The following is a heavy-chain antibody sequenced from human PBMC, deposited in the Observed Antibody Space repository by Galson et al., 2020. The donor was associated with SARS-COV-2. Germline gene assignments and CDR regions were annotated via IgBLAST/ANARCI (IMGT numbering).Heavy chain of an antibody. CDR1: GFTFGDYA. CDR2: IRSKAYGGTT. Sequence: GESLKISCTASGFTFGDYAMSWFRQAPGKGLEWVGFIRSKAYGGTTEYAASVKGRFTISRDDSKSIAYLQMNSLKTEDTAVYYCTRDESGPYCSSTSCYGQDAFDIGGQGTMVTVSS. J-gene: IGHJ3*02. CDR3: TRDESGPYCSSTSCYGQDAFDI. D-gene: IGHD2-2*01. V-gene: IGHV3-49*03.